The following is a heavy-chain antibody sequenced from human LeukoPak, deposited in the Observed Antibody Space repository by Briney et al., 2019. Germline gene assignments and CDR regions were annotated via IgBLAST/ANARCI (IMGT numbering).Heavy chain of an antibody. J-gene: IGHJ4*02. CDR2: IKQDGSER. CDR1: GFTFSIYW. D-gene: IGHD3-22*01. CDR3: ARDRWSYDPQGGFDC. V-gene: IGHV3-7*03. Sequence: GGSLRLSCAASGFTFSIYWMSWVRQAPGKGLEWVANIKQDGSERYYVDSVKGRFTLSRDNAKNSLYLQMNSLRAEGTAVYYCARDRWSYDPQGGFDCWGQGTLVTVSS.